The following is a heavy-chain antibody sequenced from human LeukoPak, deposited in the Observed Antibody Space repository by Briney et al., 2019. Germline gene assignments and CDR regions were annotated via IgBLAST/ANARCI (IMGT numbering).Heavy chain of an antibody. Sequence: GGSLRLSCAASGFTFSSYAMHWVRQAPGKGLEWVAVISYDGSNKYYADSVKGRFTISRDNSKNTLYLQMNSLRAEDTAVYYCARDWGGSYYFGLLDYWGQGTLVTVSS. CDR3: ARDWGGSYYFGLLDY. CDR1: GFTFSSYA. CDR2: ISYDGSNK. J-gene: IGHJ4*02. D-gene: IGHD1-26*01. V-gene: IGHV3-30-3*01.